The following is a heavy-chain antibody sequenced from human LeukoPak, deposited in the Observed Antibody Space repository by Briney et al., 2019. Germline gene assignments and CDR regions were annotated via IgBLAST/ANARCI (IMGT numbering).Heavy chain of an antibody. D-gene: IGHD2-2*01. CDR3: ARGPLGYCSVTSCSFDS. Sequence: GGSLRLSCAASGFTFNSYRMSWVRQAPGKGLEWVANINQDGSENYYLDSVKGRFTISRDNAKNSLYLQMNSLRAEDTAVYYCARGPLGYCSVTSCSFDSWGQGTLVTVSS. V-gene: IGHV3-7*01. CDR1: GFTFNSYR. J-gene: IGHJ4*02. CDR2: INQDGSEN.